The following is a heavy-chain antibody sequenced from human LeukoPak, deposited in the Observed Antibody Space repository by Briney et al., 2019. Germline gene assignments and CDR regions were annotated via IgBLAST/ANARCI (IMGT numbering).Heavy chain of an antibody. Sequence: GGSLRLSCAASGFTFSNNGMSWVRQAPGKGLEWVSASRGSSVDTYYADSVKGRFTISRDISKNTLYLQMNSLRAEDTAVYYCARGLCGGDCYDYWGQGTLVTVSS. V-gene: IGHV3-23*01. CDR3: ARGLCGGDCYDY. CDR2: SRGSSVDT. CDR1: GFTFSNNG. J-gene: IGHJ4*02. D-gene: IGHD2-21*01.